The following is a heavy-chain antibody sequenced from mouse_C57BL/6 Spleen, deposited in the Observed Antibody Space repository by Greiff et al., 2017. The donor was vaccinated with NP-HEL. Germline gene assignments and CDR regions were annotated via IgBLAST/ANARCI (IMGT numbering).Heavy chain of an antibody. CDR1: GFNIKDDY. D-gene: IGHD1-1*01. CDR2: IDPENGDT. J-gene: IGHJ2*01. V-gene: IGHV14-4*01. Sequence: EVQLQQSGAELVRPGASVKLSCTASGFNIKDDYMHWVKQRPEQGLEWIGWIDPENGDTEYASKFQGKATITADTSSNTAYLQLSSLTSEDTAVYYCTTNYYGSRGEYYFDYWGQGTTLTVSS. CDR3: TTNYYGSRGEYYFDY.